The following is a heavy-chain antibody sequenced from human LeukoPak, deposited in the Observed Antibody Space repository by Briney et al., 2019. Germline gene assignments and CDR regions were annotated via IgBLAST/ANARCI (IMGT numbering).Heavy chain of an antibody. Sequence: SETLSLTCTVSGGSFSSHHWSWIRQPPGKGLEWIGYINYSGTTKYNPSLKSRVIMSVDTSKNQFSLRLTSVTAADTAVYYCARGPEGSGSYMCDYWGQGTLVTVSS. D-gene: IGHD3-10*01. CDR2: INYSGTT. CDR3: ARGPEGSGSYMCDY. V-gene: IGHV4-59*11. CDR1: GGSFSSHH. J-gene: IGHJ4*02.